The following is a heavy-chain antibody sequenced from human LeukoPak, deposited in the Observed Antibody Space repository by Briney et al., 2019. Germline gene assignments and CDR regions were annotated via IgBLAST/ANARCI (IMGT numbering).Heavy chain of an antibody. V-gene: IGHV3-66*02. D-gene: IGHD3-9*01. CDR1: GFTVSSNY. Sequence: GGSLRLSCAASGFTVSSNYMSWVRQAPGKGLEWVSVIYSGGSTYYADSVKGRFTISRDNYKNPLYLQMHSLRAEDTAVYYCARERYDILTGYEGGFDPWGQGTLVTVSS. CDR3: ARERYDILTGYEGGFDP. J-gene: IGHJ5*02. CDR2: IYSGGST.